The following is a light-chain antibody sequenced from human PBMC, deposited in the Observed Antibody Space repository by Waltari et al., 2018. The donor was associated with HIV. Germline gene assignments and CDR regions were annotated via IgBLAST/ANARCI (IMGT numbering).Light chain of an antibody. Sequence: QSVLNQSPSASGTPGQRVIISCSGSSSNIGSNTVTWYQQFPGTAPKLLIYSYGQRPSGVPERFSGSKSATSASLAISGLRSEDEADYYCATWDDSLNAWVSGGGTKLTVL. CDR1: SSNIGSNT. CDR3: ATWDDSLNAWV. CDR2: SYG. V-gene: IGLV1-44*01. J-gene: IGLJ3*02.